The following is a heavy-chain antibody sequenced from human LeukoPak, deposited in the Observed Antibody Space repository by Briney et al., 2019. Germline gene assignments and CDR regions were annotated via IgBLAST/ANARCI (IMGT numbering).Heavy chain of an antibody. D-gene: IGHD3-22*01. J-gene: IGHJ3*02. CDR1: GFTFSSYW. CDR2: IKQDGSEK. Sequence: GGSLRLSCAASGFTFSSYWMSWVRQAPGKGLEWVANIKQDGSEKYYVDSVKGRFTISRDNAKNSLYLQMNSLRAEDTAVYYCARGGYYYDSSGYPLPTRAFDIWGQGTMVTVSS. CDR3: ARGGYYYDSSGYPLPTRAFDI. V-gene: IGHV3-7*01.